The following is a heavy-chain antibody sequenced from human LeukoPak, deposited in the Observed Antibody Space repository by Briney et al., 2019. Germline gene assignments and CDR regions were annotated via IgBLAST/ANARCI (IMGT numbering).Heavy chain of an antibody. CDR3: ANPPTVTTIRFDP. D-gene: IGHD4-17*01. Sequence: GGSLRLSCAASGFTFSNSALSWVRQAPGKGLEWVSDISGSGGSTYYADSVKGRFTISRDNSKNTLYLQMNSLRAEDTAVYYCANPPTVTTIRFDPWGQGTLVTVSS. CDR2: ISGSGGST. CDR1: GFTFSNSA. V-gene: IGHV3-23*01. J-gene: IGHJ5*02.